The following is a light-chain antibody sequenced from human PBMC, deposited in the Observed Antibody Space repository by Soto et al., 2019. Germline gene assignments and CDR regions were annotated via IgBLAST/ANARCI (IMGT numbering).Light chain of an antibody. CDR2: GAS. V-gene: IGKV3-20*01. Sequence: IVLTQSPGTLSLSPGERATLSCRASQSVRSNSLAWFQQKHGQAPRLVIYGASNRATGIPDRFSGSVSGTDGTITISRLETEDGSVYYCQQYGSSPLTFGGGTKVDIK. CDR1: QSVRSNS. J-gene: IGKJ4*01. CDR3: QQYGSSPLT.